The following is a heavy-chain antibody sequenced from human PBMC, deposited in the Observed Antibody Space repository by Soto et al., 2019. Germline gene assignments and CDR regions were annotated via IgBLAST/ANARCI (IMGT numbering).Heavy chain of an antibody. CDR1: GVTFSGSA. V-gene: IGHV3-73*01. Sequence: GGSLRLSCAASGVTFSGSAMHWVRQASGKGLEWVGRIRSKANSYATTYAASVKGRFTISRDDSKNTAYLQMNSLKTEDTAVYYCTRGPPDYFDYWGQGTLVTVS. CDR2: IRSKANSYAT. J-gene: IGHJ4*02. CDR3: TRGPPDYFDY.